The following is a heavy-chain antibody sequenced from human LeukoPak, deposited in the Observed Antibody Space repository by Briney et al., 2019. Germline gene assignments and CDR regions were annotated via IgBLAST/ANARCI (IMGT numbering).Heavy chain of an antibody. J-gene: IGHJ4*02. CDR3: ARGFLAHFYGSSSHDY. Sequence: SETLSLTCAVYGETFSGYYWSWIRQPPGKGLEWIGEISHSGNTNYNPSLKSRVTVAVDTSKNQFSLQLTSVTAADTGVYYCARGFLAHFYGSSSHDYWGQGTLVSVSS. CDR1: GETFSGYY. D-gene: IGHD3-10*01. CDR2: ISHSGNT. V-gene: IGHV4-34*01.